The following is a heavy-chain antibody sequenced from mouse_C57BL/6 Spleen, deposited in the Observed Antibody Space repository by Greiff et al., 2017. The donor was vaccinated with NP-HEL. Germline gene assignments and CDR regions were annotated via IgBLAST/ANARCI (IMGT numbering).Heavy chain of an antibody. CDR3: ARGASMGTGNYGY. CDR1: GYTFTSYG. Sequence: VKLMESGAELARPGASVKLSCKASGYTFTSYGISWVKQRTGQGLEWIGEIYPRSGNTYYNEKFKGKATLTADKSSSTAYMELRSLTSEDSAVYFCARGASMGTGNYGYWGQGTTLTVSS. D-gene: IGHD2-1*01. CDR2: IYPRSGNT. V-gene: IGHV1-81*01. J-gene: IGHJ2*01.